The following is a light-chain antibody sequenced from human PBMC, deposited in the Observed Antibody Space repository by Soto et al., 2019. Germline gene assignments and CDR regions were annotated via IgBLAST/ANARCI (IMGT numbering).Light chain of an antibody. J-gene: IGKJ4*01. Sequence: DIQMTQSPSTLSASVGDSVTITCRASQIVSRWLAWYQQRPGKGPNHLMYKASSLESGVPPRFSGSGSGTEFTLTISRVHPDDFATYYCQHYGDYPPTFGGGTEVEI. CDR1: QIVSRW. CDR2: KAS. V-gene: IGKV1-5*03. CDR3: QHYGDYPPT.